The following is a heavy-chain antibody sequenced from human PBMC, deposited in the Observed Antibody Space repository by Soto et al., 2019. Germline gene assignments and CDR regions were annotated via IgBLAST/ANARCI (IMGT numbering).Heavy chain of an antibody. CDR2: ISYDGSNK. Sequence: PGGSLRLSCAASGFTFSSYGMHWVRQAPGKGLEWVAVISYDGSNKYYADSVKGRFTISRDNSKNTLYLQMNSLRAEDTAVYYCAKAYSSSSPLADYWGQGTLVTVSS. J-gene: IGHJ4*02. V-gene: IGHV3-30*18. CDR1: GFTFSSYG. CDR3: AKAYSSSSPLADY. D-gene: IGHD6-6*01.